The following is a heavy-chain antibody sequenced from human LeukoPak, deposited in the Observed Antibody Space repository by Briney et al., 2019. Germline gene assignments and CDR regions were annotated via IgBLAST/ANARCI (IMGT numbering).Heavy chain of an antibody. D-gene: IGHD6-13*01. J-gene: IGHJ4*02. V-gene: IGHV3-9*01. Sequence: PGASLRLSYAASGFIFDDYAVHWVRQAPGKGLEWVSGISWNSGSMEYADSAKGRFTISRDNAKSSLYLQMNSLRVEDTALYYCARVQSGGGLAAAGPFDYWGQGTLVTVSS. CDR1: GFIFDDYA. CDR3: ARVQSGGGLAAAGPFDY. CDR2: ISWNSGSM.